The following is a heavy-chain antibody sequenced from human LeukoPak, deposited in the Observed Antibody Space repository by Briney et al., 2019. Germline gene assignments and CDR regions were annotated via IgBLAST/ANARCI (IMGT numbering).Heavy chain of an antibody. J-gene: IGHJ1*01. CDR2: IYYSGST. Sequence: PSETLSLTCTVSGGSISSYYWSWIRQPPGKGLEWIGSIYYSGSTYYNPSLKSRVTISVDTSKNQFSLKLSSVTAADTAVYYCASYFDWQYFQHWGQGTLVTVSS. CDR1: GGSISSYY. V-gene: IGHV4-39*01. CDR3: ASYFDWQYFQH. D-gene: IGHD3-9*01.